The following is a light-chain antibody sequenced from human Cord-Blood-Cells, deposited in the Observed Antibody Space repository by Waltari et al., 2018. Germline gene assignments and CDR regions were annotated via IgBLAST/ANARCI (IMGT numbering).Light chain of an antibody. Sequence: QSALTQPASVSGSPGQSTTISCTGTSSAVGSYNLVPWYQQHPGKAPKLMIYEGSKRPSGVSNRFSGSKSGNTASLTISGLQAEDEADYYCCSYAGSSTYVVFGGGTKLTVL. CDR1: SSAVGSYNL. V-gene: IGLV2-23*01. CDR3: CSYAGSSTYVV. J-gene: IGLJ2*01. CDR2: EGS.